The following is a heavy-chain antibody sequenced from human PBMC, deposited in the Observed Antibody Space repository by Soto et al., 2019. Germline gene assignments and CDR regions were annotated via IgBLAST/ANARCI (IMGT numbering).Heavy chain of an antibody. J-gene: IGHJ6*02. CDR1: GASISSGDYY. V-gene: IGHV4-31*03. CDR3: ARGSSIAGLYYGMDV. Sequence: SETLSLTCTVSGASISSGDYYWCWIRQHPGRGLEWIGYIFYTGTTSYNPSLKSRVTISLDTSKNQSSLKLSSVTAADTAVYYCARGSSIAGLYYGMDVWGQGTTVTVSS. D-gene: IGHD6-6*01. CDR2: IFYTGTT.